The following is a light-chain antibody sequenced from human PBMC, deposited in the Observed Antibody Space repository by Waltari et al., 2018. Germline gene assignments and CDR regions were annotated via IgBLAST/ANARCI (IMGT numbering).Light chain of an antibody. CDR3: QKYDRLPAT. Sequence: EIVLTQSPGTLSLFPRARGTPPCRASQSVSRFLAWYQQKPGQAPRLLIYGASTRATGIPDRFSGSGSGTDFSLTISRLEPEDFAVYYCQKYDRLPATFGQGTKVEIK. V-gene: IGKV3-20*01. CDR2: GAS. J-gene: IGKJ1*01. CDR1: QSVSRF.